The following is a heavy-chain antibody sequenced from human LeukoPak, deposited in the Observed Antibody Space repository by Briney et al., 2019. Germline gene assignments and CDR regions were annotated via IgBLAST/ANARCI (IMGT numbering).Heavy chain of an antibody. Sequence: GGSLRLSCAASGFTFSSYWMHWVRQAPGKGLVWVSRINSDGSSTGYADSVKGRFTISRDNAKSTLYMQMNSLRAEDTAVYYCARAPGSISIYWGQGTLVTVSS. J-gene: IGHJ4*02. D-gene: IGHD3-10*01. CDR3: ARAPGSISIY. V-gene: IGHV3-74*01. CDR2: INSDGSST. CDR1: GFTFSSYW.